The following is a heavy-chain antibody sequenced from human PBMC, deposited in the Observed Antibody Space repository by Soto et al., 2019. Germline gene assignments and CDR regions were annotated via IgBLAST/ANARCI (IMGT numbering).Heavy chain of an antibody. CDR1: DGSSSSGGDC. CDR3: ARESRIWFGVRMDV. Sequence: SETLCLPCTVSDGSSSSGGDCWSWISQHPGKGLEWSGYIYYSGSTYYNPSLKSRVTISVDTSKNQFSLKLSSVTAADTAVYYCARESRIWFGVRMDVWGQGTTVTVSS. V-gene: IGHV4-31*03. CDR2: IYYSGST. D-gene: IGHD3-10*01. J-gene: IGHJ6*02.